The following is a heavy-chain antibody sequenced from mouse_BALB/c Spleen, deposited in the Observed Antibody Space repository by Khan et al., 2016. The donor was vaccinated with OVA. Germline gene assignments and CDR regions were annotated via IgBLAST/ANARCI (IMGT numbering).Heavy chain of an antibody. V-gene: IGHV3-6*02. CDR3: ARGGGGY. CDR2: ISFDGNN. J-gene: IGHJ2*01. Sequence: EVQLQESGPGLVKPSQSLSLTCSVTGYSITSGYYWNWIRQFPGNKLEWMGYISFDGNNNYNPSLKNRISITRYTSKNQFLMKLNYVTTEDTAIYGSARGGGGYWGQGTPLTVSS. CDR1: GYSITSGYY.